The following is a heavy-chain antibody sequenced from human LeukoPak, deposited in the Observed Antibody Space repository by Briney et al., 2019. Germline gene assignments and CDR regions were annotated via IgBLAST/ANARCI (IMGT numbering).Heavy chain of an antibody. CDR2: IIPIFGIA. CDR3: ARDAKVVLAAIGWFDP. CDR1: GGTFSSYA. J-gene: IGHJ5*02. V-gene: IGHV1-69*04. Sequence: ASVKVSCKASGGTFSSYAISWVRQAPGQGLEWMGRIIPIFGIANYAQKFQGRVTITADKSTSTAYMELSSLRSEDTAVYYCARDAKVVLAAIGWFDPWGQGTLVTVSS. D-gene: IGHD2-2*02.